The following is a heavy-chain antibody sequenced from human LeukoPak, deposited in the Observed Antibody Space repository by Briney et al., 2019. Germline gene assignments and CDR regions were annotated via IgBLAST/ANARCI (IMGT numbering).Heavy chain of an antibody. CDR1: GGSISSGGYY. V-gene: IGHV4-31*03. J-gene: IGHJ3*02. CDR2: IYYSGST. CDR3: ARGGLTIPFDI. Sequence: PSETLSLTCTVSGGSISSGGYYWSWIRQHPGKGLEWIGYIYYSGSTYYNPSLKSRVTISVDTSKNQFSLKLSSVTAADTAVYYCARGGLTIPFDIWGQGTMVTVSS. D-gene: IGHD4-11*01.